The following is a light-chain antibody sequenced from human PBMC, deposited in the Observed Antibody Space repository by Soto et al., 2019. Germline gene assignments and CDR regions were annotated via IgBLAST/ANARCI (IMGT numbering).Light chain of an antibody. Sequence: LTQPASVSGSPGQSITISCTGTSSDVGSYNLVSWYQQHPGKAPKLMIYEVSKRPSGVSNRFSGSKSGNTASLTISGLQAEDEADYYCCSCAGSSTYVVFGGGTKLTVL. J-gene: IGLJ2*01. CDR1: SSDVGSYNL. CDR3: CSCAGSSTYVV. CDR2: EVS. V-gene: IGLV2-23*02.